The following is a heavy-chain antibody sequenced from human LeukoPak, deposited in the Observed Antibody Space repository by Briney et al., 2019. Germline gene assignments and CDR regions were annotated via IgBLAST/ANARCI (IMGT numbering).Heavy chain of an antibody. CDR1: GGSISSSSYY. Sequence: PSETLSLTCTVSGGSISSSSYYWGWIRQPPGKGLEYIGSIYYSGSTYYNPSLKSRVTISVDTSKNQFSLKLSSVTAADTAVYYCARDRAVYSGSYYNDWYFDLWGRGTLVTVSS. CDR2: IYYSGST. V-gene: IGHV4-39*07. CDR3: ARDRAVYSGSYYNDWYFDL. J-gene: IGHJ2*01. D-gene: IGHD3-10*01.